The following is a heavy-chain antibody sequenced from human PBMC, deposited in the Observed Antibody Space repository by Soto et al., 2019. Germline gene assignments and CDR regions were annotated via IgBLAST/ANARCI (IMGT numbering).Heavy chain of an antibody. D-gene: IGHD6-19*01. J-gene: IGHJ4*02. CDR3: ARDGSYSSGWYDHGNPIDD. CDR2: ISAYNGNT. V-gene: IGHV1-18*04. CDR1: GYTFTSYG. Sequence: GASVKVSCKASGYTFTSYGISWVRQAPGQGLEWMGWISAYNGNTNYAQKLQGRVTMTTDTSTSTAYMELRSLRSDDTAFYYCARDGSYSSGWYDHGNPIDDWGQGTLVTVSS.